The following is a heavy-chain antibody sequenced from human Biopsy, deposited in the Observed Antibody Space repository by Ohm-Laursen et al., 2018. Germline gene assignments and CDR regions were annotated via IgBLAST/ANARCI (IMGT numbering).Heavy chain of an antibody. V-gene: IGHV4-59*01. CDR2: IYYSGTT. CDR1: GESMGTYY. D-gene: IGHD3-3*01. CDR3: ARVRGGFLEWFDY. Sequence: TLFLTCTVSGESMGTYYWTWIRQPPGKGLEWIASIYYSGTTNKNPSLKSRVTISVDTSKRQFYLELSSVTAADTAIYYCARVRGGFLEWFDYWGQGTLITVSS. J-gene: IGHJ5*01.